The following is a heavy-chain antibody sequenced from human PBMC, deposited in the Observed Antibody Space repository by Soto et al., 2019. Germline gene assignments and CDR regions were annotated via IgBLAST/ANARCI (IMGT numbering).Heavy chain of an antibody. CDR1: GYTLTSFD. D-gene: IGHD1-1*01. J-gene: IGHJ4*02. CDR2: MNPNSGHT. Sequence: ASVKVSCKASGYTLTSFDINWVRQATGQGLEWMGWMNPNSGHTGYAQKFQGRVTMTRDTSISTAYMELSSLRYEDTAVYYCTRGRNSGDGYNGGGYWGQGTLVTVSS. V-gene: IGHV1-8*01. CDR3: TRGRNSGDGYNGGGY.